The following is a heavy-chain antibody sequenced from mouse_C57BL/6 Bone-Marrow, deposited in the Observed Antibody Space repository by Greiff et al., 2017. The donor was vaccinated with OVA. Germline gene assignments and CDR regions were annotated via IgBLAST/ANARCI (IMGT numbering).Heavy chain of an antibody. CDR1: GYAFTNYL. D-gene: IGHD1-1*01. CDR3: ARDYYGSIYWYFDV. Sequence: QVQLKESGAELVRPGTSVKVSCKASGYAFTNYLIEWVKQRPGQGLEWIGVINPGSGGTNYNEKLKGKATLTADKSSSTAYMQLSSLTSEDSAVYFCARDYYGSIYWYFDVWGTGTTVTVSS. V-gene: IGHV1-54*01. J-gene: IGHJ1*03. CDR2: INPGSGGT.